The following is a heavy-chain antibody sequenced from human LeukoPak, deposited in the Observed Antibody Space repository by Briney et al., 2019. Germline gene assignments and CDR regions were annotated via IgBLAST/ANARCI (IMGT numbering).Heavy chain of an antibody. CDR2: INHSGST. V-gene: IGHV4-34*01. CDR1: GGSFSGYY. J-gene: IGHJ5*02. CDR3: ARREWESGYDYVLDP. D-gene: IGHD5-12*01. Sequence: PSETLSLTCAVYGGSFSGYYWSWIRQPPGKGLEWIGEINHSGSTNYNPSLKSRVTISVDTSKSQFSLKLSSVTAADTAVYYCARREWESGYDYVLDPWGQGTLVTVSS.